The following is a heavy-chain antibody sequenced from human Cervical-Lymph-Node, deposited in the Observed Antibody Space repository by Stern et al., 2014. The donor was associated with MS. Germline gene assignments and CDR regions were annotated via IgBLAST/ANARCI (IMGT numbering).Heavy chain of an antibody. J-gene: IGHJ4*02. CDR1: GGSVASSNYY. V-gene: IGHV4-39*01. D-gene: IGHD3-3*01. CDR3: ARHTTYDFWSGYYFDY. Sequence: QLQLQESGPGLVKPSETLSLTCTVSGGSVASSNYYWGWIRQPPGKALEWIASIYYSGNTYYNPPLKRRVPISVDTSTTHFPLRLSSVTAADTAVYFCARHTTYDFWSGYYFDYWGQGTLVTVSS. CDR2: IYYSGNT.